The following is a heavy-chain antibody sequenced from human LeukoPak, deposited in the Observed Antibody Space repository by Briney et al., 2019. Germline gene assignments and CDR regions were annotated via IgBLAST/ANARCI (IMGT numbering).Heavy chain of an antibody. CDR1: GFPFSDYA. CDR2: ISNNAGST. V-gene: IGHV3-23*01. D-gene: IGHD1-1*01. CDR3: AKFNNWYVAYFDY. Sequence: GSLRLSCVASGFPFSDYAMTWVRQAPGKGLEWISSISNNAGSTSYKDSVKGRFTISRDNSKNTLYLQMNSLRAEDTAIYYCAKFNNWYVAYFDYWGQGTLVTVSS. J-gene: IGHJ4*02.